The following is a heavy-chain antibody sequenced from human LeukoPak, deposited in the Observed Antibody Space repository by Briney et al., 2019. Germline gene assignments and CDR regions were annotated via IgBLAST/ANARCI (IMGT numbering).Heavy chain of an antibody. CDR1: GFTFSTYW. CDR2: IKQDGSEK. Sequence: GGSLRLSCVASGFTFSTYWMTWVRQALGKGLEWVANIKQDGSEKSYVDSVKGRFTISRDNANNSLFLQMNSLRAEDTAVYYCATGLWTFGYWGQGTLVTVSS. D-gene: IGHD2-21*01. CDR3: ATGLWTFGY. V-gene: IGHV3-7*03. J-gene: IGHJ4*02.